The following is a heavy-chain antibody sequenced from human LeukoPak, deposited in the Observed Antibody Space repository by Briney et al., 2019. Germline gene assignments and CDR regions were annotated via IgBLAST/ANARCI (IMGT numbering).Heavy chain of an antibody. J-gene: IGHJ4*02. Sequence: GGSLRLSCAASGFTFSGSTMNWVRQASGKGLEWVGLIRSKTNSYATAYAASVNGRFTISRDDSKSTAYLQMNSLRPEDTAVYYCAKDDAWLQYGNWGRGTLVTVSS. V-gene: IGHV3-73*01. CDR3: AKDDAWLQYGN. CDR2: IRSKTNSYAT. CDR1: GFTFSGST. D-gene: IGHD5-24*01.